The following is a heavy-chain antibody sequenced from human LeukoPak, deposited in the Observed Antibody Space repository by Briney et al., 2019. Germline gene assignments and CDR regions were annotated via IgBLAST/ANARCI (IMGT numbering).Heavy chain of an antibody. D-gene: IGHD1-14*01. Sequence: GGSLRLSCAASGFTFSIYWMNWVRQAPGKGLEWVANIKQDGSEKYYVDSVKGRFTISRDNAKNSLYLQMNSLRAEDTAVYYCARDRGNQRGYYYYYMDVWGKGTTVTISS. J-gene: IGHJ6*03. CDR1: GFTFSIYW. CDR3: ARDRGNQRGYYYYYMDV. V-gene: IGHV3-7*01. CDR2: IKQDGSEK.